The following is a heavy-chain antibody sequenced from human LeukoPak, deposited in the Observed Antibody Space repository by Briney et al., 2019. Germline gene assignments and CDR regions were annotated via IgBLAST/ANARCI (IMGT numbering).Heavy chain of an antibody. V-gene: IGHV3-49*03. CDR3: SRDDDYGGPFDY. CDR2: IRIKAYGGTT. D-gene: IGHD4-23*01. Sequence: AGGSLRLSCTASGFTFGDSAMSWFRQAPGKGLEWVGFIRIKAYGGTTEYAASVKGRFTISRDDSKSIAYLQMNSLKTDDTAVYYCSRDDDYGGPFDYWGQGTLVTVSS. J-gene: IGHJ4*02. CDR1: GFTFGDSA.